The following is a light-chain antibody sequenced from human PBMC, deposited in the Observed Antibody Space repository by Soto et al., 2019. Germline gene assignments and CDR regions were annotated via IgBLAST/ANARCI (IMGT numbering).Light chain of an antibody. CDR3: QQYNSYWGT. CDR2: DAS. V-gene: IGKV1-5*01. CDR1: QSISSW. J-gene: IGKJ1*01. Sequence: DIQMTQSPSTLSASVGDRVTITCRASQSISSWLAWYQQKPGKAPKLLIYDASSLESGVPSRFSGSGSGTEFTLTISSLQHDDFATYSCQQYNSYWGTLGQGTKVDIK.